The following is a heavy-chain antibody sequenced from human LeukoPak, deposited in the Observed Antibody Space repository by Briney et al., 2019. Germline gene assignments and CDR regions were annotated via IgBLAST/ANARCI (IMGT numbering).Heavy chain of an antibody. CDR1: GFPFSSYW. J-gene: IGHJ6*02. CDR3: AKDPQDTAMASYYYYYGMDV. CDR2: IKQDGSKK. V-gene: IGHV3-7*03. D-gene: IGHD5-18*01. Sequence: GGSLRLSCVASGFPFSSYWMTWVRQAPGKGLEWVANIKQDGSKKSYVDSVKGRFTISRDNAKNSLYLQMNSLRAEDTAVYYCAKDPQDTAMASYYYYYGMDVWGQGTTVTVS.